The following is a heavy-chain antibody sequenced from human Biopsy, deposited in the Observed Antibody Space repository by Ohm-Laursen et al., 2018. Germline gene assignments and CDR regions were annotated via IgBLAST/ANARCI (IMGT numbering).Heavy chain of an antibody. CDR1: GDSISTSTTYY. V-gene: IGHV4-39*01. CDR2: IYNSETT. J-gene: IGHJ5*02. Sequence: PSGTLSLTCSVSGDSISTSTTYYWAWLRQPPGKGLEWIGSIYNSETTFYNPSLKSRVAISVDTSTNQFSLKVSSVTAADTALYYCARHPTGFWFDPWGHGTLVTVSS. CDR3: ARHPTGFWFDP.